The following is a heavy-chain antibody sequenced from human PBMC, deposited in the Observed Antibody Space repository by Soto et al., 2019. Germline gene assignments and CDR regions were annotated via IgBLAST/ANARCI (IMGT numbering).Heavy chain of an antibody. Sequence: QVHLVQSGAEVKKPGASVKVSCKGSGYDFTTYGITWVRQAPGQGLEWMAWISAHNGNTDYAQKLQGRVTVTRDTTTSTAYMELRSLRSADPAVYYCARGRYGDYWGQGALVTVSS. CDR3: ARGRYGDY. J-gene: IGHJ4*02. D-gene: IGHD1-1*01. CDR2: ISAHNGNT. V-gene: IGHV1-18*01. CDR1: GYDFTTYG.